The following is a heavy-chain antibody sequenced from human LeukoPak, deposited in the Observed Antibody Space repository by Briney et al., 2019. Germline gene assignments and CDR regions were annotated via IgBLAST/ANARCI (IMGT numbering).Heavy chain of an antibody. CDR3: AREGLNDFWSGYYKRAFDI. CDR1: GGSFSGYY. D-gene: IGHD3-3*01. J-gene: IGHJ3*02. Sequence: SETLSLTCAVYGGSFSGYYWSWIRQPPGKGLEWIGHIYYTGSTNYDPSLKSRVTISVDTSKNQFSLKLSSVTAADTAVYYCAREGLNDFWSGYYKRAFDIWGQGTMVTVSS. CDR2: IYYTGST. V-gene: IGHV4-59*01.